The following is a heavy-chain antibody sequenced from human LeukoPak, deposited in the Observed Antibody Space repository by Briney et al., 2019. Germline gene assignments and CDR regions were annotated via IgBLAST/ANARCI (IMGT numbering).Heavy chain of an antibody. CDR3: ARMGYCGGDCHWGSYGMDV. CDR2: ISSSSSYI. V-gene: IGHV3-21*04. J-gene: IGHJ6*02. D-gene: IGHD2-21*02. CDR1: GFTFSSYS. Sequence: GGSLRLSCAASGFTFSSYSMNWVRQAPGKGLEWVSSISSSSSYIYYADSVKGRFTISRDNAKNSLYLQMNSPRAEDTAVYYCARMGYCGGDCHWGSYGMDVWGQGTTVTVSS.